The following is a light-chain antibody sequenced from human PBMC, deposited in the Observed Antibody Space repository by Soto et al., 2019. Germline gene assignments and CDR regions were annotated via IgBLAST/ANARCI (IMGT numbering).Light chain of an antibody. CDR3: QSYDSSLSGSYV. Sequence: QSVLTQPPSVSGAPGRRVTISCTGSSSNIGAGYDVHWYQQLPGTAPKLLIYGNINRPSGVPARFSASKSGTSASLAITGLQAEDEADYYCQSYDSSLSGSYVFGTGTKVTVL. J-gene: IGLJ1*01. CDR1: SSNIGAGYD. CDR2: GNI. V-gene: IGLV1-40*01.